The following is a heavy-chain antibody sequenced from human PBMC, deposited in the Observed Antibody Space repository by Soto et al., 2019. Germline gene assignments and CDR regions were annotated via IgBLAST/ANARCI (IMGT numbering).Heavy chain of an antibody. V-gene: IGHV4-59*02. CDR3: ARDGYYGSGSYNGLDV. Sequence: QVQLQESGPGLVKPSETLSLTCNVSGVSVNNYYWAWIRQPPGKGLEWIAYIYYRGTTNYNPSLRSRVTMSVETAKHQVHLKLTSVTAADTATYYGARDGYYGSGSYNGLDVWGQGTRVTVSS. J-gene: IGHJ6*02. D-gene: IGHD3-10*01. CDR2: IYYRGTT. CDR1: GVSVNNYY.